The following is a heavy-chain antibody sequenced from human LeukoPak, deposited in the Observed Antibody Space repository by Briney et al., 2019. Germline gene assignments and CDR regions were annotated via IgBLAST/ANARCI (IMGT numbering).Heavy chain of an antibody. CDR1: GGSITSYY. Sequence: SETLSLTCTVSGGSITSYYWSWIRQPPGKGLEWIGYIYYSGSTNYNPSLKSRVTMSVDTSKNQFSLKLSSVTAADTAVYYCARDDRENNGGYPAPDYWGQGTLVTVSS. J-gene: IGHJ4*02. D-gene: IGHD6-13*01. CDR3: ARDDRENNGGYPAPDY. CDR2: IYYSGST. V-gene: IGHV4-59*01.